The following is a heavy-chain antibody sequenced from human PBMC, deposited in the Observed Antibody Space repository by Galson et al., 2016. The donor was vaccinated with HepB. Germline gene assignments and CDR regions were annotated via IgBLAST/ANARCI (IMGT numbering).Heavy chain of an antibody. CDR3: ARLDGYDRGTFDM. D-gene: IGHD3-22*01. Sequence: SLRLSCAASGFIFNNYAMTWVRQAPGEGLEWVSGISDGGTTIYADSVKGRFTIPRDNSKKTLYLQMNSLRAEDTAVYYCARLDGYDRGTFDMWGQGTMVTVSS. CDR2: ISDGGTT. CDR1: GFIFNNYA. J-gene: IGHJ3*02. V-gene: IGHV3-23*01.